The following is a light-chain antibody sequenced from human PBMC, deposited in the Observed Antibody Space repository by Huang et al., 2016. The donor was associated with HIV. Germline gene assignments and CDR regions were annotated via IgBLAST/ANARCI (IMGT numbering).Light chain of an antibody. V-gene: IGKV3D-11*02. CDR3: QQRNNWPPWT. Sequence: EIVLTQSPATLSLSPGERATPSCRASQSASTYLAWYQQKPGQPPRLLIYDATNRATGTPARFSGSGPGTDFTLTISSLEPEDFAVYYCQQRNNWPPWTFGQGTKVEVK. CDR1: QSASTY. J-gene: IGKJ1*01. CDR2: DAT.